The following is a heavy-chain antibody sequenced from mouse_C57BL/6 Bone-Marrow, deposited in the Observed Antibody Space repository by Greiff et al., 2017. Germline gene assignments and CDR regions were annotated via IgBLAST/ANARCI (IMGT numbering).Heavy chain of an antibody. CDR3: ARYGYALAMDY. CDR1: GYTFTSYW. J-gene: IGHJ4*01. D-gene: IGHD2-2*01. V-gene: IGHV1-64*01. CDR2: IHPNSGST. Sequence: VQLQQSGAELVKPGASVKLSCKASGYTFTSYWMHWVKQRPGQGLEWIGMIHPNSGSTNYNEKFKGKATLTVDKSSSTAYMQLSSLTSEDSAVYYCARYGYALAMDYWGQGTSVTVSS.